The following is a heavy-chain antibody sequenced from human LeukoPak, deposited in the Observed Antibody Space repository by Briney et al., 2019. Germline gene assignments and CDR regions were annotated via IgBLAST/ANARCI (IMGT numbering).Heavy chain of an antibody. Sequence: SQTLSLTCAVSGGSISSGGYSWSWIRQPPGKGLEWIGYIYHSGSTYYNPSLESRVTISVDRSKNQFSLKLSSVTAADTAVYYCARSYGRGELVDPWGQGTLVTVSS. CDR2: IYHSGST. J-gene: IGHJ5*02. CDR1: GGSISSGGYS. V-gene: IGHV4-30-2*01. CDR3: ARSYGRGELVDP. D-gene: IGHD1-7*01.